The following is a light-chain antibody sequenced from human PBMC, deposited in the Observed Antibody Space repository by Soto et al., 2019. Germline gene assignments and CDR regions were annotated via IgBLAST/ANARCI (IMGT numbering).Light chain of an antibody. CDR2: DAS. CDR1: QSVSTF. V-gene: IGKV3-11*01. J-gene: IGKJ1*01. Sequence: EIVLTQSPATLSSFPGDRVTLSCRASQSVSTFLAWYQHKPGQAPRLLIYDASNRATGIPDRFRGSGSGTDFTLTISSLEPEDFALYYGQQGTDWPTGTFGQGTKVDI. CDR3: QQGTDWPTGT.